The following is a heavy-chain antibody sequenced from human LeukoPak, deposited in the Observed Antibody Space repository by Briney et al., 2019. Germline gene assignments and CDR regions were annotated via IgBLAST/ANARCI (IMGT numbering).Heavy chain of an antibody. CDR3: ARDQGYTYGAFDY. V-gene: IGHV4-30-4*01. CDR2: IHYSGNI. Sequence: SETLSLTRTVSGGFVSSVKYYWSWIRQPPGKGLEWIGYIHYSGNINYNPSLKSRGSISAGTSKNQFSLKLSSVTAADTAVYYCARDQGYTYGAFDYWGQGTLVTVSS. D-gene: IGHD5-18*01. J-gene: IGHJ4*02. CDR1: GGFVSSVKYY.